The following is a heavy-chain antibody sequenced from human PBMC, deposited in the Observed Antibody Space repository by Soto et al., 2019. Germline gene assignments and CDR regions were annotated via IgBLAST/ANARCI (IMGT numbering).Heavy chain of an antibody. V-gene: IGHV5-51*01. Sequence: GESLKISCKGSGYNFAGYWIAWVRQMPGKGLELMGIIYPSDSDTRYRPSFQGQVTISADKSVSSAYLQWSSLRASDTAMYYCARGGVSTRNFDYWGQGTPVTVSS. CDR3: ARGGVSTRNFDY. CDR1: GYNFAGYW. D-gene: IGHD3-3*01. J-gene: IGHJ4*02. CDR2: IYPSDSDT.